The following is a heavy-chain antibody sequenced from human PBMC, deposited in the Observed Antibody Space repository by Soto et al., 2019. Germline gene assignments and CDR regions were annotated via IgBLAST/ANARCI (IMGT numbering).Heavy chain of an antibody. CDR3: AKDWLPSRIAAAGPYDY. D-gene: IGHD6-13*01. CDR2: ISYDGSNK. V-gene: IGHV3-30*18. Sequence: QPGGSLPLSFAAIGFTFEDHAMHWVRQAPGEGLEWVAVISYDGSNKYYADSVKGRFTISRDNSKNTLYLQMNSLRAEDTAVYYCAKDWLPSRIAAAGPYDYWGQGTLVTVSS. CDR1: GFTFEDHA. J-gene: IGHJ4*02.